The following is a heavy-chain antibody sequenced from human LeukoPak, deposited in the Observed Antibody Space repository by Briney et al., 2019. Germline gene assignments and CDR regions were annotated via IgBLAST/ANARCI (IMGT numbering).Heavy chain of an antibody. CDR2: MYNGGSP. CDR3: ARVHVDCSGGRCYLDPYYYYYYGMDV. Sequence: SETLSLTCTVSGGSISSHYWSWLRQPPGRGLGGFGYMYNGGSPNSNPSLKSRVTISVDTSKNQFSLKLSSVTAADTAVYYCARVHVDCSGGRCYLDPYYYYYYGMDVWGQGTTVTVPS. J-gene: IGHJ6*02. D-gene: IGHD2-15*01. V-gene: IGHV4-59*11. CDR1: GGSISSHY.